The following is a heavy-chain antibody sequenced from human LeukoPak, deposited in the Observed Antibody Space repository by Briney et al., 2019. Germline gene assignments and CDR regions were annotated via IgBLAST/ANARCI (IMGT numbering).Heavy chain of an antibody. CDR1: GGSICSGDYY. V-gene: IGHV4-30-4*01. CDR2: IYYSGST. J-gene: IGHJ4*02. CDR3: ARDSAYCSSTSCSYFDY. Sequence: SQTLSLTCTVSGGSICSGDYYWSWIRQPPGKGLEWIGYIYYSGSTYYNPSLKSRVTISVDTFKNQFSLKLSSVTAADTAVYYCARDSAYCSSTSCSYFDYWGQGTLVTASS. D-gene: IGHD2-2*01.